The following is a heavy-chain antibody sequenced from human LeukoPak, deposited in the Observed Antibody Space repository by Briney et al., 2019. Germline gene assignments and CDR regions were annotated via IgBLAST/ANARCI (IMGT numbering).Heavy chain of an antibody. V-gene: IGHV3-23*01. J-gene: IGHJ4*02. D-gene: IGHD3-10*01. CDR1: GFTFSSYG. CDR2: ISGSGGST. Sequence: PGGSLRLSCAASGFTFSSYGMSWVRQAPGKGLEWVSAISGSGGSTYYADSVKGRFTISRENAKNSLYLQMNSLRAGDTAVYYCARGLLWQEGGDYWGQGTLVTVSS. CDR3: ARGLLWQEGGDY.